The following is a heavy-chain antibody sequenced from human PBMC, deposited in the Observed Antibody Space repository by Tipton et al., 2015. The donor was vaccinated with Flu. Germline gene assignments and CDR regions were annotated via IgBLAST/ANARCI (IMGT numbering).Heavy chain of an antibody. J-gene: IGHJ4*02. CDR2: IKQDGSEK. Sequence: SLRLSCAASGFTLSSYWMNWARQAPGKGLEWVANIKQDGSEKYYVDSVKGRFTISRDNAKNSLYLQMNSLRAEDTAVYYCARAVGAAAAHWGQGTLVTVSS. D-gene: IGHD6-13*01. CDR1: GFTLSSYW. CDR3: ARAVGAAAAH. V-gene: IGHV3-7*01.